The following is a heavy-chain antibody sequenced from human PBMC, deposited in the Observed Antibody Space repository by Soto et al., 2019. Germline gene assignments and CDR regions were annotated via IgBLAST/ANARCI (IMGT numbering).Heavy chain of an antibody. J-gene: IGHJ6*02. CDR1: GLIFSDYH. V-gene: IGHV3-72*01. CDR3: AMLGGWSGGSSGMDV. Sequence: EVQLVEAGGGLVQPGGSLRLSCAATGLIFSDYHMDWVRQAPGKGSEWVGRIRRKANSYTTEYAASVKGRFTISRDDSKNSLYLQMNSLKSEDTAVYDCAMLGGWSGGSSGMDVWGQGTTVTVSS. D-gene: IGHD6-19*01. CDR2: IRRKANSYTT.